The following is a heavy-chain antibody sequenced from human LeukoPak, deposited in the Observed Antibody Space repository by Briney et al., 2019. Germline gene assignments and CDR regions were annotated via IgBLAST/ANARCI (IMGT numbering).Heavy chain of an antibody. CDR1: GGSISTYY. Sequence: SETLSLTCTVSGGSISTYYWNWIRQPPGKGLEWIGYIYHSGSTNYNPSLQSRVTISVDTSKNQFSLNLNSVTAADTAVYYCARHPITRYYDSSGYSAAGPNYWGQGTLVTVSS. CDR3: ARHPITRYYDSSGYSAAGPNY. V-gene: IGHV4-59*01. D-gene: IGHD3-22*01. CDR2: IYHSGST. J-gene: IGHJ4*02.